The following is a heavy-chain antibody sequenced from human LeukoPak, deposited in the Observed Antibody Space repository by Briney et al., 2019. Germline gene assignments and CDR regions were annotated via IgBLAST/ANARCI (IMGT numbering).Heavy chain of an antibody. CDR2: IYYSGST. J-gene: IGHJ4*02. CDR1: GGSISSGGYY. CDR3: ARGAYQLLPRYFDY. V-gene: IGHV4-31*03. D-gene: IGHD2-2*01. Sequence: SETLSLTCTVSGGSISSGGYYWSWSRQHPGKGLEWIGYIYYSGSTYYNPSLKSRVTISVDTSKNQFSLKLSSVTAADTAVYYCARGAYQLLPRYFDYWGQGTLVTVSS.